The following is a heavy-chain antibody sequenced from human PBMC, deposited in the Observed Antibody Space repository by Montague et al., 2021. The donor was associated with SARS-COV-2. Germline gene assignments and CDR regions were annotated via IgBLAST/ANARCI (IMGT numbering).Heavy chain of an antibody. D-gene: IGHD2-21*02. Sequence: SETLSLTCVVSGGSISSGNWWSWVRQPPGKGLEWIGESIIVGAPATKYNPSLRSRATISADKSKNQFSLRVTSVTAADTAVYYCARRTWGDSGVFDIWGRGTMVTVSS. CDR3: ARRTWGDSGVFDI. J-gene: IGHJ3*02. CDR1: GGSISSGNW. V-gene: IGHV4-4*02. CDR2: SIIVGAP.